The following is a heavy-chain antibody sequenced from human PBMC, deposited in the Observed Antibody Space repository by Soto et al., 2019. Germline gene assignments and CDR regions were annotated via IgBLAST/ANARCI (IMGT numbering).Heavy chain of an antibody. Sequence: QVQLQESGPGLVKPSQTLSLTCSVSGDSIRGGGHYWNWIRQFPGKGLEWIGYVYHSGSTHYNPSLRGRITISIDTSKNQFSLRLISVTAADTALYYCARDTGLAPTVWGYWGHGTQVTVSS. CDR2: VYHSGST. V-gene: IGHV4-31*03. D-gene: IGHD7-27*01. CDR3: ARDTGLAPTVWGY. CDR1: GDSIRGGGHY. J-gene: IGHJ4*03.